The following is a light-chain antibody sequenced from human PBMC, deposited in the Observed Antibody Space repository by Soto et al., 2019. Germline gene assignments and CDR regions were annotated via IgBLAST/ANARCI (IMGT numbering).Light chain of an antibody. Sequence: EIVCTQSPGSLSLSPGERAPLSFRASQSVNFYLAWYQQKPGQAPRLLISGASSRATGIPDRFTGGGSGTDFTLTISRLEPEDVAVYYCQQYEAVVTFGQGTKVDIK. CDR2: GAS. CDR3: QQYEAVVT. J-gene: IGKJ1*01. CDR1: QSVNFY. V-gene: IGKV3-20*01.